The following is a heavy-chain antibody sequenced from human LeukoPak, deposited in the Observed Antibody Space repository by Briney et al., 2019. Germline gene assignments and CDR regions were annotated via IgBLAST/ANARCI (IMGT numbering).Heavy chain of an antibody. V-gene: IGHV4-4*07. Sequence: PSETLSLTCTVSGGSISSYYWSWIRQPAGKGLEWIGRIYTSGSTNYNPSLKSRVTMSVDTSKNQFSLKLSSVTAADTAVYYCARDGVYCGGGSCYSEYYFDYWGQGTLVTVSS. CDR1: GGSISSYY. CDR3: ARDGVYCGGGSCYSEYYFDY. J-gene: IGHJ4*02. D-gene: IGHD2-15*01. CDR2: IYTSGST.